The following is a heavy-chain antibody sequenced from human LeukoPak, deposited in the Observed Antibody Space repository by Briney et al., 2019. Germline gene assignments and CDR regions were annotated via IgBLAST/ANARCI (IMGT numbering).Heavy chain of an antibody. Sequence: GGSLRLSCAASGFTFSSYAMTWVRQAPGKGLEWVSSLSGGGGSTYYADSVKGRFTISRDNSENTLYLQMNSLRAEDTAVYYCARGAGYGTYDYWGQGTLVTVSS. CDR2: LSGGGGST. CDR1: GFTFSSYA. J-gene: IGHJ4*02. D-gene: IGHD2-15*01. CDR3: ARGAGYGTYDY. V-gene: IGHV3-23*01.